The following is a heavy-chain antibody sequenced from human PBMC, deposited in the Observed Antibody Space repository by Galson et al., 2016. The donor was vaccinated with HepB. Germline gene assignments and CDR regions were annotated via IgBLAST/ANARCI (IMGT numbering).Heavy chain of an antibody. CDR3: ARVEVDTAMDYYFDY. Sequence: SLRLSCAASGFNFSSYAMHWVRQAPGKGLEWVAVISYDGSNKYYADSVKGRFTISRDNSKNTLYLQMNSLRAEDTAVYYCARVEVDTAMDYYFDYWGQGTLVTVSS. D-gene: IGHD5-18*01. J-gene: IGHJ4*02. CDR2: ISYDGSNK. CDR1: GFNFSSYA. V-gene: IGHV3-30*04.